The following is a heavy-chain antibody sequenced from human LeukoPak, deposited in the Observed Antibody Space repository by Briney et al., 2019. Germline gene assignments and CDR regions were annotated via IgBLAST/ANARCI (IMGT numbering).Heavy chain of an antibody. D-gene: IGHD4-23*01. CDR3: ARDTYGGNSGYYYYYYMDV. CDR2: TYYRSKWYN. J-gene: IGHJ6*03. Sequence: SQTLSLTCAISGDSVSGNSAAWNWIRQSPSRGLEWLGRTYYRSKWYNDYAVSVKSRITIKPDTSKNQFSLQLNSVTPEDTAVYYCARDTYGGNSGYYYYYYMDVWGKGTTVTVSS. CDR1: GDSVSGNSAA. V-gene: IGHV6-1*01.